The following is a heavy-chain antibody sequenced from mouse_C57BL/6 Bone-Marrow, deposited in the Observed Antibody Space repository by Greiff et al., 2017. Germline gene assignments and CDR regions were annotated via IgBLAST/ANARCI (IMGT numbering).Heavy chain of an antibody. D-gene: IGHD2-5*01. V-gene: IGHV2-5*01. CDR3: ATYYSNFLYAMDY. CDR1: GFSLTSYG. J-gene: IGHJ4*01. Sequence: VQVVESGPGLVQPSQSLSITCTVSGFSLTSYGVHWVRQSPGKGLEWLGVIWRGGSTDYNAAFMSRLSITKDNSKSQVFFKMNSLQADDTAIYYCATYYSNFLYAMDYWGQGTSVTVSS. CDR2: IWRGGST.